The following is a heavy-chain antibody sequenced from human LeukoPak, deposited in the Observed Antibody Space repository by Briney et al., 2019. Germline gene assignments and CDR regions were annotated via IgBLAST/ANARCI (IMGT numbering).Heavy chain of an antibody. Sequence: ASVKVSCKASGYTFTSYAMHWVRQAPGQRLEWMGWINAGNGNTKYSQKFQGRVTITRDTSASTAYMELSSLRSEDTAVYYCARVGGYSYGSMTHFDYWGQGTLVTVSS. CDR2: INAGNGNT. J-gene: IGHJ4*02. CDR3: ARVGGYSYGSMTHFDY. V-gene: IGHV1-3*01. D-gene: IGHD5-18*01. CDR1: GYTFTSYA.